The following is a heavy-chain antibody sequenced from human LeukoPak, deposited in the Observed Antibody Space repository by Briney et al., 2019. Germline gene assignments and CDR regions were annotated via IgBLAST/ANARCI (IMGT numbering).Heavy chain of an antibody. CDR3: ASSSSSWYSLY. Sequence: SVKVSCKASGHTFTGYYMHWVRQAPGQGLEWMGGIIPIFGTANYAQKFQGRVTITTDESTSTAYMELSSLRSEDTAVYYCASSSSSWYSLYWGQGTLVTVSS. V-gene: IGHV1-69*05. CDR1: GHTFTGYY. CDR2: IIPIFGTA. J-gene: IGHJ4*02. D-gene: IGHD6-13*01.